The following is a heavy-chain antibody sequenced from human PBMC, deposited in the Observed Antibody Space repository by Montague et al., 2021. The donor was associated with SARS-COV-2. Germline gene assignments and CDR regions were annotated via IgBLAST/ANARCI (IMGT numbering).Heavy chain of an antibody. Sequence: SETLSLTCTVSGGSISSYYWSWIRQPPGKGLEWIGYIYYSGSTNXNPSLKSRVTISVDTSKNQFSLKLSSVTAADTAVYYCARQDPYSKQKFYYYYYYMDVWGKGTTVTVSS. CDR2: IYYSGST. D-gene: IGHD4-11*01. CDR1: GGSISSYY. V-gene: IGHV4-59*08. J-gene: IGHJ6*03. CDR3: ARQDPYSKQKFYYYYYYMDV.